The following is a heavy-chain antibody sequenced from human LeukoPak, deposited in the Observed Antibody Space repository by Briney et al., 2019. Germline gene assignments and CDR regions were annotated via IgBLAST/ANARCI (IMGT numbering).Heavy chain of an antibody. D-gene: IGHD2-21*01. CDR3: AKDSSILDAFGI. Sequence: PGGSLRLSCAASGFTFSSHAMSWVRRAPGKGLEWVSAISGSGGSTYYADSVKGRFTISRDNSKNTLYLQMNSLRAEDTAVYYCAKDSSILDAFGIWGQGTMVTVSS. CDR2: ISGSGGST. J-gene: IGHJ3*02. CDR1: GFTFSSHA. V-gene: IGHV3-23*01.